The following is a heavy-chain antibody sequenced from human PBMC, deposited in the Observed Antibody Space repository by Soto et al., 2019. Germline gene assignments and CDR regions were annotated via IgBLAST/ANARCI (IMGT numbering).Heavy chain of an antibody. CDR1: GFTFINYA. CDR3: ARKILGSTSRPNYWYFDL. V-gene: IGHV3-23*01. Sequence: EVHLLESGGGLVQPGGSLRLSCAGSGFTFINYAMNWVRQAPGKGLEWVSSISGGGDATFFADSVRGRFTISRDNSTNTVTLQMNSLGVDDTAVYYCARKILGSTSRPNYWYFDLWGRGTLVTVSS. J-gene: IGHJ2*01. CDR2: ISGGGDAT. D-gene: IGHD2-2*01.